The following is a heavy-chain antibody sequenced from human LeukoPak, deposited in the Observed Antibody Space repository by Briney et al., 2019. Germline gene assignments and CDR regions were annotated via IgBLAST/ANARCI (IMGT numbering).Heavy chain of an antibody. CDR2: IYYSGST. CDR1: GGSISSYY. CDR3: ARAKDPSRTQRPFDI. V-gene: IGHV4-59*01. J-gene: IGHJ3*02. Sequence: WETLSLTSTVSGGSISSYYWSWIRQPPGKGLEWIGYIYYSGSTNYNPSLKSRVTISVDTSKNQFSLKLSSVTAADTAVYYCARAKDPSRTQRPFDIWGQGTMVTVSS.